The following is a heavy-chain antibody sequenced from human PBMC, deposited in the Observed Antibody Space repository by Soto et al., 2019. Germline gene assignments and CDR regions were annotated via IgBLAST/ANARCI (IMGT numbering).Heavy chain of an antibody. Sequence: GGSLRLSCAASGFSFGSYALSWVRQAPGKGLEWVSTISGSDGKTFYADSVKGRFSISRDTSQSSLYLQMNSLRADDTAMYYCARWSYLDYWGQGTRVTVSS. CDR1: GFSFGSYA. D-gene: IGHD3-3*01. V-gene: IGHV3-23*01. J-gene: IGHJ4*02. CDR2: ISGSDGKT. CDR3: ARWSYLDY.